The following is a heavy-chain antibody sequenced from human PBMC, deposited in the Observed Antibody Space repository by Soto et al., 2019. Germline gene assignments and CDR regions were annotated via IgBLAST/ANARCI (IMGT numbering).Heavy chain of an antibody. Sequence: GESLKISCAASGFTFSSYGMHWVRQAPGKGLEWVAVISYDGSNKYYADSVKGRFTISRDNSKNTLYLQMNSLRAEDTAVYYCAKGPKSITIFGVDYEIDYWGQGTLVTVSS. CDR1: GFTFSSYG. J-gene: IGHJ4*02. V-gene: IGHV3-30*18. CDR3: AKGPKSITIFGVDYEIDY. CDR2: ISYDGSNK. D-gene: IGHD3-3*01.